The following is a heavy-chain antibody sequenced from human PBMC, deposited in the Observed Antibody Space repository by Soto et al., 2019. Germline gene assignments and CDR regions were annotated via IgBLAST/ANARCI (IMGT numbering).Heavy chain of an antibody. CDR1: GYTFTSYG. V-gene: IGHV1-18*01. D-gene: IGHD3-3*01. CDR3: ARDLDEGITIFGVVIMQSYGMDV. CDR2: ISAYNGNT. Sequence: ASVKVSCKASGYTFTSYGISCVRQAPGQGLEWMGWISAYNGNTNYAQKLQGRVTMTTDTSTSTAYMELRSLRSDDTAVYYCARDLDEGITIFGVVIMQSYGMDVWGQGTTVTVSS. J-gene: IGHJ6*02.